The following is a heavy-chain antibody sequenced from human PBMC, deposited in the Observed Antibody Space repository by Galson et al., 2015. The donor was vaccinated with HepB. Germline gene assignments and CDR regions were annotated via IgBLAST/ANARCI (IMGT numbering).Heavy chain of an antibody. CDR1: GFTFSSYA. V-gene: IGHV3-30-3*01. CDR3: ARPYDFWSDAFDI. J-gene: IGHJ3*02. Sequence: SLRLSCAASGFTFSSYAMHWVRQAPGKGLEWVAVISYDGSNKYYADSVKGRFTISRDNSKNTLYLQMNSLRAEDTAVYYCARPYDFWSDAFDIWGQGTMVTVSS. D-gene: IGHD3-3*01. CDR2: ISYDGSNK.